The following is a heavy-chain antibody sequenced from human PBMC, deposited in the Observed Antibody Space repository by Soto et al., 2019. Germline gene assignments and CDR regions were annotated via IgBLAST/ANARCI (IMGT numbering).Heavy chain of an antibody. CDR3: ARLVVVAPVANA. J-gene: IGHJ5*02. D-gene: IGHD2-2*01. V-gene: IGHV4-39*02. Sequence: ETLSLTCSVSGGSISYNSYYFCGIRQPPWKGLEWVGGIFYTGTTYYSPSLKDRVTISVDTSKNSFSLNLTSVTAADTAVYFCARLVVVAPVANAWGQGTLVTVSS. CDR2: IFYTGTT. CDR1: GGSISYNSYY.